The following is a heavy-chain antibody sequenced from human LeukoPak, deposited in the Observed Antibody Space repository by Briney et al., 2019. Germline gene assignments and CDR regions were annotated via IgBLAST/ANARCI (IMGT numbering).Heavy chain of an antibody. Sequence: PGGSLRLSCAASGFTFDDYVMHWVRQAPGKGLEWVSLISGNGGITYYADSVKGRFTISRDNSKNSLYLQMNSLRTEDTALYYCAKDRGYCSGGSCYYYYYGMDVWGQGTTVTVSS. V-gene: IGHV3-43*02. CDR1: GFTFDDYV. D-gene: IGHD2-15*01. CDR3: AKDRGYCSGGSCYYYYYGMDV. CDR2: ISGNGGIT. J-gene: IGHJ6*02.